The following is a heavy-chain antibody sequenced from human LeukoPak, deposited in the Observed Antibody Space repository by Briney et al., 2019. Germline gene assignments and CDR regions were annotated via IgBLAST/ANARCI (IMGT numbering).Heavy chain of an antibody. CDR3: ARGRPRFCSSTSCYPGIGYYYYMDV. Sequence: SETLSLTCAVYGGSFSGYYWSWIRQPPGKGLGWIGEINHSGSTNYNPSLKSRVTISVDTSKNQFSLKLSSVTAADTAVYYCARGRPRFCSSTSCYPGIGYYYYMDVWGKGTTVTVSS. V-gene: IGHV4-34*01. CDR1: GGSFSGYY. J-gene: IGHJ6*03. CDR2: INHSGST. D-gene: IGHD2-2*01.